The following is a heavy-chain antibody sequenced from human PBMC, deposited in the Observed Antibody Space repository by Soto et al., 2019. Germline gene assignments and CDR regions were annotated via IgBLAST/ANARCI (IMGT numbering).Heavy chain of an antibody. D-gene: IGHD4-17*01. CDR3: ARERSNDYGGNSGLDY. CDR2: IWYDGSNK. V-gene: IGHV3-33*01. Sequence: QVQLVESGGGVVQPGRSLRLSCAESGFTFSSYGMHWVRQAPGKGLEWVAVIWYDGSNKYYADSVKGRFTISRDNSKNTLYLQMNSLRAEDTAVYYCARERSNDYGGNSGLDYWGQGTLVTVSS. CDR1: GFTFSSYG. J-gene: IGHJ4*02.